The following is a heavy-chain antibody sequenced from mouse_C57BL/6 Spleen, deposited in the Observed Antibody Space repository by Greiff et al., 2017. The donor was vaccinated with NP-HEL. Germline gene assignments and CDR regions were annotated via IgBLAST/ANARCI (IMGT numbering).Heavy chain of an antibody. CDR2: ISSGSSTI. Sequence: EVKLMESGGGLLKPGGSLKLSCAASGFPFSAYGMPWVRQAPAKGLEWVAYISSGSSTIYYADPVKGRFTISRDNAKNTLYLQRTRLRSEDTAMYYCAIRNYYFDYWGKGTTLTVSS. V-gene: IGHV5-17*01. CDR1: GFPFSAYG. J-gene: IGHJ2*01. CDR3: AIRNYYFDY.